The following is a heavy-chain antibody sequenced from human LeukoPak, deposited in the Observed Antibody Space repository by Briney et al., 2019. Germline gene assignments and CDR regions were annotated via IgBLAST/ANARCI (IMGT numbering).Heavy chain of an antibody. CDR3: ARAGYSSGWYAFDP. Sequence: SSETLSLTCTVSGGSISSYYWSWIRQPAGKALEWIGRIDTSGSTNYNPSLKSRVTMSVDTSKNQFSLKLSSVTAADTAVYYCARAGYSSGWYAFDPWGQGTLVTVSS. CDR2: IDTSGST. CDR1: GGSISSYY. V-gene: IGHV4-4*07. D-gene: IGHD6-19*01. J-gene: IGHJ5*02.